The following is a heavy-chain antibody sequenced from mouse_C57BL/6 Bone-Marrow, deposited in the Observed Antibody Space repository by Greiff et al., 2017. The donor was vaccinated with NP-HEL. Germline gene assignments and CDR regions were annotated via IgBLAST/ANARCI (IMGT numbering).Heavy chain of an antibody. J-gene: IGHJ4*01. CDR3: ARHYYGSSYYYALGY. CDR2: ISGGGGNT. Sequence: EVKLVESGGGLVKPGGSLKLSCAASGFTFSSYTMSWVRQTPEKRLGWVATISGGGGNTYYPDSVKGRFTISTDNAHNTLVLLMSSLVSADTALYYCARHYYGSSYYYALGYWGQGASVTVSS. D-gene: IGHD1-1*01. CDR1: GFTFSSYT. V-gene: IGHV5-9*01.